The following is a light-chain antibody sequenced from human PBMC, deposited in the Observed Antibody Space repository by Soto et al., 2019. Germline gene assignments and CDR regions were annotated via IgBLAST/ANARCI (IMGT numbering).Light chain of an antibody. CDR1: QSVSSY. J-gene: IGKJ4*01. CDR3: QQRRNWPPTTT. V-gene: IGKV3-11*01. Sequence: EIVLTQSPATLSLSPGERATLSCRASQSVSSYLAWYQQKPGQAPRLLIYDASNRATGIPARFSGSGSGTGFTHTISSLEPEDCAVYYCQQRRNWPPTTTFGGGTKVEIK. CDR2: DAS.